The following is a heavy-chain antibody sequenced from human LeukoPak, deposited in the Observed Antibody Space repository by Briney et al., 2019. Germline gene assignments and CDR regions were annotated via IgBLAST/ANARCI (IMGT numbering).Heavy chain of an antibody. CDR3: ARDRSSGSV. CDR1: GGSFSGYY. CDR2: IYYSGST. Sequence: PSETLSLTCAVYGGSFSGYYWSWIRQPPGKGLEWIGYIYYSGSTNYNPSLKSRVTISVDTSKNQFSLKLSSVTAADTAVYYCARDRSSGSVWGQGTMVTVSS. J-gene: IGHJ3*01. D-gene: IGHD6-19*01. V-gene: IGHV4-59*01.